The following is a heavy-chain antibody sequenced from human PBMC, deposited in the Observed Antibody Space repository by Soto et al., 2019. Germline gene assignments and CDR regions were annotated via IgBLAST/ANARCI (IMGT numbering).Heavy chain of an antibody. CDR3: ARARWYDAFDV. CDR2: IFHGGNT. V-gene: IGHV4-38-2*01. J-gene: IGHJ3*01. D-gene: IGHD2-15*01. Sequence: WEPLSLTCAGSGFFISRGNYWGWIRKPPGKGLEWIGSIFHGGNTYYNPSLKSRVTISVDMSKNQFSLKLNSVTAADTAVYYCARARWYDAFDVWGQGTVVTVSS. CDR1: GFFISRGNY.